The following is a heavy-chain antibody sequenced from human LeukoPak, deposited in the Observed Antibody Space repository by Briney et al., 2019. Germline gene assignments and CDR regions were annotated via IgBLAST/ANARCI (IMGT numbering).Heavy chain of an antibody. D-gene: IGHD2-2*01. CDR1: GGSISDYY. CDR2: IYYSGNT. J-gene: IGHJ5*02. Sequence: PSETLSLTCTVSGGSISDYYWSWVRQPPGKGLEWIGYIYYSGNTNYTPSLKSRVAISVDTSKNQFSLRLSSATAADTAVYLCARVSCTATSCPGWFDPWGQGTLVTVSS. V-gene: IGHV4-59*01. CDR3: ARVSCTATSCPGWFDP.